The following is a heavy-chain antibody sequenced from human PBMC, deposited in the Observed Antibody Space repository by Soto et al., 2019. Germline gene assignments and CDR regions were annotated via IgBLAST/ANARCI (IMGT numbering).Heavy chain of an antibody. V-gene: IGHV6-1*01. CDR3: ARDLEYYDFWSGPDAFDI. Sequence: TLSLTCAISGDSVSSNSAAWNWIRQSPSRGLEWLGRTYYRSKWYNDYAVSVKSRITINPDTSKNQFSLQLNSVTPEDTAVYYCARDLEYYDFWSGPDAFDIWGQGTMVTV. J-gene: IGHJ3*02. CDR1: GDSVSSNSAA. CDR2: TYYRSKWYN. D-gene: IGHD3-3*01.